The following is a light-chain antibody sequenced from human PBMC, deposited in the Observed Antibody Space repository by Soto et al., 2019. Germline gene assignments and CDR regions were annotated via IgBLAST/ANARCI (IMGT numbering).Light chain of an antibody. CDR2: GAS. CDR3: QHYGSSWT. CDR1: QSVSSSY. V-gene: IGKV3-20*01. J-gene: IGKJ1*01. Sequence: EIVLTQSPGTLSLSPGDRATLSCRASQSVSSSYLAWYQQKPGQAPRLLIYGASSRATGIPDRFSGSGSGTDFTLTISRLEPEDFAVYYCQHYGSSWTFGQGTKVDIK.